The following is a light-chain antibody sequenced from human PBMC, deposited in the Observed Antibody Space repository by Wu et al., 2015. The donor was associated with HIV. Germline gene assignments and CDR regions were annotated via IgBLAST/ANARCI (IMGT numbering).Light chain of an antibody. CDR2: AAS. CDR1: QSISSY. J-gene: IGKJ2*01. CDR3: QQSSITPYT. Sequence: DIQMTQSPSSLSASVGDRVTITCRASQSISSYLNWYQQKPGKAPKVLIYAASSLQGGVPSRFSGSGSGTDFTLTVSNLQPEDFATYYCQQSSITPYTFGQGTKLEIK. V-gene: IGKV1-39*01.